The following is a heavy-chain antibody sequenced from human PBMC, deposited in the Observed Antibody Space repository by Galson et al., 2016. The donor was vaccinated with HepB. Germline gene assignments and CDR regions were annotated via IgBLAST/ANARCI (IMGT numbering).Heavy chain of an antibody. CDR2: IYPGDSDT. D-gene: IGHD1-26*01. V-gene: IGHV5-51*01. Sequence: QSGAEVKKPGESLKISCQGSGYSFAKYWIVWVRQMPGKGLEWMGIIYPGDSDTTYSPSFQGQVTISADKSISTAYQQWSSLKASDTAMYYCARQVGATHDHWGQGTLVTVSS. J-gene: IGHJ4*02. CDR3: ARQVGATHDH. CDR1: GYSFAKYW.